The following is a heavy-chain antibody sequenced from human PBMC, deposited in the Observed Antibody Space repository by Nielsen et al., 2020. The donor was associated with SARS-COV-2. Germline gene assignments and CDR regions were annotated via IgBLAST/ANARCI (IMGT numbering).Heavy chain of an antibody. CDR3: ARDAGAGYCSSTSCYGEAFDI. Sequence: SETLSLTCAVYGGSFSGYYWSWIRQPPGKGLEWIGEINHSGSTNYNPSLKSRVTISVDTSKNQFSLKLSSVTAADTAVYYCARDAGAGYCSSTSCYGEAFDIWGQGTMVTVSS. CDR2: INHSGST. J-gene: IGHJ3*02. V-gene: IGHV4-34*01. CDR1: GGSFSGYY. D-gene: IGHD2-2*01.